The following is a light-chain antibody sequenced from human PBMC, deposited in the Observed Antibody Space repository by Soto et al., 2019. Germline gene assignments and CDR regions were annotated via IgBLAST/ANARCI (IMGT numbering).Light chain of an antibody. CDR1: QSISNW. V-gene: IGKV1-5*01. Sequence: DIQMTQSPSTLSASVGDRVTITCRASQSISNWLAWYQQKPGKAPKLLIYDASSLESGVPSRFSGGGFGTEFTLTISSLQPDDFATYYCQQYNSYSWTFGQGTKVDIK. J-gene: IGKJ1*01. CDR2: DAS. CDR3: QQYNSYSWT.